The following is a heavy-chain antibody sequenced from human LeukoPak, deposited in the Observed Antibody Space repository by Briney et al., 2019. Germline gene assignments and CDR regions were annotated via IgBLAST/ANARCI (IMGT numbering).Heavy chain of an antibody. J-gene: IGHJ4*02. D-gene: IGHD3-3*01. Sequence: EASVKVSCKASGFTFTSSAMQWVRQARGQRLEWIGWIVVGSGNTNYAQKFQERVTITRDMSTSTAYMELSSLRSEDTAVYYCAADPDYDFWSAPTSWGQGTLVTVSS. CDR3: AADPDYDFWSAPTS. V-gene: IGHV1-58*02. CDR1: GFTFTSSA. CDR2: IVVGSGNT.